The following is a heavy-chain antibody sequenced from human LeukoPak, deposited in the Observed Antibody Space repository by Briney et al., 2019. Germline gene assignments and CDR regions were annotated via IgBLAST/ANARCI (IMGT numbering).Heavy chain of an antibody. J-gene: IGHJ3*02. D-gene: IGHD3-22*01. Sequence: ASVKVSCKASGYTFTSYAMHWVRQAPGQRLEWMGWIIAGNGNTKYSQKFQGRVTITRDTSASTAYMELSSLRSEDTAVCYCARAGYYYDSSGYYYGDAFDIWGQGTLVTVSS. CDR3: ARAGYYYDSSGYYYGDAFDI. CDR1: GYTFTSYA. CDR2: IIAGNGNT. V-gene: IGHV1-3*01.